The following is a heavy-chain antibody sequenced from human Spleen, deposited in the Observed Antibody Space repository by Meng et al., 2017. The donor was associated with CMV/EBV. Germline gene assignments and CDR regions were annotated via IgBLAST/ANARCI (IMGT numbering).Heavy chain of an antibody. Sequence: ASVKVSCKASGYTFTAHDFHWVRQAPGQGLEWMGWIHPHRGDTNYAQQFQGRVTLTRDTSINTGYMELTRLTSDYTAVYYCARDNNWGPDYWGQGTLVTVSS. D-gene: IGHD7-27*01. J-gene: IGHJ4*02. CDR3: ARDNNWGPDY. V-gene: IGHV1-2*02. CDR2: IHPHRGDT. CDR1: GYTFTAHD.